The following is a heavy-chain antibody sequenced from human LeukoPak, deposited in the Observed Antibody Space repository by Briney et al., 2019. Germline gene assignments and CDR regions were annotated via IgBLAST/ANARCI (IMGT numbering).Heavy chain of an antibody. D-gene: IGHD5-24*01. CDR2: IYSSGST. CDR3: ARGRDNVNWFDP. CDR1: GGPVSSYY. V-gene: IGHV4-4*07. Sequence: SETLSLTCTVSGGPVSSYYWNWIRQPAGKGLEWIGRIYSSGSTNYSPSLKSRVTMSVDTSKNHFTLNLSSVTAADTAVYYCARGRDNVNWFDPWGQGTLVTVSS. J-gene: IGHJ5*02.